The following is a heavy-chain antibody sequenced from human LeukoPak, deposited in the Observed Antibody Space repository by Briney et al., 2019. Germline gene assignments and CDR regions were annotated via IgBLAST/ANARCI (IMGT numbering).Heavy chain of an antibody. CDR3: ARGGSKTIWLLRTSPTV. CDR1: GYTFTSYG. Sequence: ASVKVSCKASGYTFTSYGISWVRQAPGQGLEWMGWISAYNGNTNYAQKLQGRVTITTDTSTSTAYMELRSLRSDDTAVYYCARGGSKTIWLLRTSPTVWGQGALVTVSS. D-gene: IGHD3-22*01. CDR2: ISAYNGNT. V-gene: IGHV1-18*01. J-gene: IGHJ4*02.